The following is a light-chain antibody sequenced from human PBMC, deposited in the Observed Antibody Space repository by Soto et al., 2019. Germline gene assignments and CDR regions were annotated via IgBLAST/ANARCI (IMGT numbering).Light chain of an antibody. J-gene: IGLJ1*01. CDR3: HSYKSSLTVRV. Sequence: QSVLTQPPSVSGAPGQRVTISCTGSSSNIGAGYDVHWYQLLPGTAPKLLIYGNTNRPSGVPDRFSGSKSGTSASLAITGLQIEDEADYYRHSYKSSLTVRVFGTGTKLTVL. V-gene: IGLV1-40*01. CDR2: GNT. CDR1: SSNIGAGYD.